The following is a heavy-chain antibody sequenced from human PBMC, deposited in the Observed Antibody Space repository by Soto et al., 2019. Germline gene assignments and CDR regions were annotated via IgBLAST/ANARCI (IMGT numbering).Heavy chain of an antibody. CDR2: ISYTGST. V-gene: IGHV4-59*01. CDR1: GGSISGYD. J-gene: IGHJ4*02. Sequence: SETLSLTCTVSGGSISGYDWSWIRQPPGKGLEWIGYISYTGSTDYNPSLKSRVTISLDTSKNQFSLKLSSVTAADTALYYCARVNSYSSSWSHDYWGQGALVTVSS. CDR3: ARVNSYSSSWSHDY. D-gene: IGHD6-13*01.